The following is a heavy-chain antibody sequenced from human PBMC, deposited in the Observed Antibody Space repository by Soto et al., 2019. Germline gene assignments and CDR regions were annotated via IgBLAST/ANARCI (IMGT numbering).Heavy chain of an antibody. V-gene: IGHV3-23*01. J-gene: IGHJ4*02. CDR1: GFTFSSYA. CDR3: AKDSGHLIVVVVAATMAFDY. Sequence: SGGSLRLSCAASGFTFSSYAMSWVRQAPGKGLEWVSAISGSGGSTYYADSVKGRFTISRDNSKNTLYLQMNSLRAEDTAVYYCAKDSGHLIVVVVAATMAFDYWGQGTLVTVSS. D-gene: IGHD2-15*01. CDR2: ISGSGGST.